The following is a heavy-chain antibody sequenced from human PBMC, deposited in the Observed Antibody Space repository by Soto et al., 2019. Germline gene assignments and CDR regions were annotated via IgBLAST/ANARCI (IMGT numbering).Heavy chain of an antibody. CDR2: IKNKANSYTT. J-gene: IGHJ4*02. CDR1: GFTFSDHY. CDR3: TRVRLGAPTRYFDN. V-gene: IGHV3-72*01. Sequence: EVQLVESGGGLVQPGGSLRLSCAASGFTFSDHYMDWVRQAPGKGLEWVGRIKNKANSYTTQYAASVRGRFTISRDDSKNSLFLQMNSLTTDDTAVYYCTRVRLGAPTRYFDNWGQGALVTVSS. D-gene: IGHD2-15*01.